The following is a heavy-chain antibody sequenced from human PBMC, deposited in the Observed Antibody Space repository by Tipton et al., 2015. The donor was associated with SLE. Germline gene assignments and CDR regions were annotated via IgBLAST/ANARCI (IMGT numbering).Heavy chain of an antibody. CDR2: IRYDGSNQ. CDR1: GFTFSSYG. J-gene: IGHJ4*02. V-gene: IGHV3-30*02. D-gene: IGHD3-3*01. Sequence: SLRLSCAASGFTFSSYGMHWVRQAPGKGLEWVAFIRYDGSNQYYADSVKGRFIISRETSKNTLYLQMNSLRVEDTAVYYCARFLSQFYDFWSGYYPPFDYWGQGTLVTVSS. CDR3: ARFLSQFYDFWSGYYPPFDY.